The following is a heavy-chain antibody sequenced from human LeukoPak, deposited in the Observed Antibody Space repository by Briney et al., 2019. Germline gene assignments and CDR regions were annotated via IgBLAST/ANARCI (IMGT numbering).Heavy chain of an antibody. CDR1: GGSISSYY. V-gene: IGHV4-59*01. J-gene: IGHJ6*03. CDR2: IYYSRST. Sequence: SETLSLTCTVSGGSISSYYWSWIRQPPGKGLEWIGYIYYSRSTNYNPSLKSRVTISVDTSKNQFSLKLSSVTAADTAVYYCARATVRDYYYMDVWGKGTTVTVSS. CDR3: ARATVRDYYYMDV. D-gene: IGHD4-17*01.